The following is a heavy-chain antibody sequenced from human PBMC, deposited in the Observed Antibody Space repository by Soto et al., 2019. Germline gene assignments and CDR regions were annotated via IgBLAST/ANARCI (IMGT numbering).Heavy chain of an antibody. CDR3: AKDGGGYSYGYLPDY. J-gene: IGHJ4*02. V-gene: IGHV3-30*18. Sequence: VAVISYDGSNKYYADSVKGRFTISRDNSKNTLYLQMNSLRAEDTAVYYCAKDGGGYSYGYLPDYWGQGTLVTVSS. CDR2: ISYDGSNK. D-gene: IGHD5-18*01.